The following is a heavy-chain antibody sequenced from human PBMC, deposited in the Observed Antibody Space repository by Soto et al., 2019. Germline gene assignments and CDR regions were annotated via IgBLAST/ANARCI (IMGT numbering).Heavy chain of an antibody. CDR1: GCTFSSYW. J-gene: IGHJ6*02. CDR3: ASGIKTYYGSDV. V-gene: IGHV3-74*01. CDR2: IKYDGSST. Sequence: EVQLVESGGGLVQPGGSLRLSCAASGCTFSSYWMHWVRQAPGKGLVWVSRIKYDGSSTSYADSVKGRATISRDNAENTVNLQMNRLTAEDTAVYYCASGIKTYYGSDVWGQGTPVTVSS. D-gene: IGHD2-15*01.